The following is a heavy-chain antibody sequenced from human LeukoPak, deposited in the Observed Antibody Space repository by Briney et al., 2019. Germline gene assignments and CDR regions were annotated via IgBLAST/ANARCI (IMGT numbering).Heavy chain of an antibody. Sequence: PSETLSLTCTVSGGAINNYYWSWIRQPAGKGLEWIGRIYSSGSTNYSPSLKSRVTMSVDTSKNQFSLKLSSVTAADTAVYYCAGGSSGWYSIDYWGQGILVTVSS. CDR2: IYSSGST. V-gene: IGHV4-4*07. J-gene: IGHJ4*02. CDR1: GGAINNYY. CDR3: AGGSSGWYSIDY. D-gene: IGHD6-19*01.